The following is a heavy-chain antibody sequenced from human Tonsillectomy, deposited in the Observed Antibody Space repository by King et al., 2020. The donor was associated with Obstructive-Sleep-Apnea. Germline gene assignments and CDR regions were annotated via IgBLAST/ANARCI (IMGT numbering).Heavy chain of an antibody. J-gene: IGHJ5*02. D-gene: IGHD3-22*01. V-gene: IGHV4-61*01. Sequence: QLQESGPGLVKPSETLSLTCTVSGGSVSSGSYYWSWIRQPPGKGLEWIGYIFSSGSTNYRPSPNRRVTISVDTSKNHFSPRLSSVTAADTAVYYCARGLDYYDTSGPRVDHWGQGTLVTVSS. CDR2: IFSSGST. CDR1: GGSVSSGSYY. CDR3: ARGLDYYDTSGPRVDH.